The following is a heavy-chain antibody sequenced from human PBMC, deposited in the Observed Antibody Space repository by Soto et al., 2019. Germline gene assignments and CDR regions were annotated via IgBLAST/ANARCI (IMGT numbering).Heavy chain of an antibody. CDR2: IWYDGSNK. Sequence: GGSLRLSCAASGFTFSSYGMHWVRQAPGKGLEWVAVIWYDGSNKYYADSVKGRFTISRDNSKNTLYLQMNSLRAEDTAVYYCARGGPETQYYLDYWGQGTLVTVSS. CDR3: ARGGPETQYYLDY. V-gene: IGHV3-33*08. D-gene: IGHD3-16*01. J-gene: IGHJ4*02. CDR1: GFTFSSYG.